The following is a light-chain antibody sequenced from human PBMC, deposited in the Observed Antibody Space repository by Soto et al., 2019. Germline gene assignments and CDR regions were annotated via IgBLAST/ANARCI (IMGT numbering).Light chain of an antibody. CDR1: SSDAGGYNY. Sequence: QSALTQPASVSGSPGQSITISCTGTSSDAGGYNYVSWYQQHPGKAPKLMIYDVSNRPSGVSNRFSGSKSGNTASLTISGLQAEDEADYYCSSYTSSSTLYVVFGGWTKLTVL. V-gene: IGLV2-14*01. CDR3: SSYTSSSTLYVV. J-gene: IGLJ2*01. CDR2: DVS.